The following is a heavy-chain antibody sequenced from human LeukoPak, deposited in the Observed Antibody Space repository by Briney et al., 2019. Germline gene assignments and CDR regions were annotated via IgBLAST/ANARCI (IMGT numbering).Heavy chain of an antibody. V-gene: IGHV3-53*04. Sequence: AGGSLRLSCAASGISVSNDYMSWVRQAPGKGLEWVSAIYADGYTRDAASVKGRFSISRHNSKNTVYLQMDNLRPEDTAVYYCARDRRGEKDFDVSGPGTMVTVSS. CDR1: GISVSNDY. CDR3: ARDRRGEKDFDV. CDR2: IYADGYT. J-gene: IGHJ3*01.